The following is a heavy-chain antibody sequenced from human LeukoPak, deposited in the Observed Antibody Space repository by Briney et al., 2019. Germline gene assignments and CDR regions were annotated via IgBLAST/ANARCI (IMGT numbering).Heavy chain of an antibody. D-gene: IGHD3-10*01. Sequence: VASEKVSCKASGYTFTGYYMHWVRQAPGQGLEWMGWINPNSGGTNYAQKFQGRVTMTRDTSISTAYMELSRLRSDDTAVYYCARDWYYGSGRDLGYWGQGTLVTVSS. J-gene: IGHJ4*02. CDR2: INPNSGGT. V-gene: IGHV1-2*02. CDR1: GYTFTGYY. CDR3: ARDWYYGSGRDLGY.